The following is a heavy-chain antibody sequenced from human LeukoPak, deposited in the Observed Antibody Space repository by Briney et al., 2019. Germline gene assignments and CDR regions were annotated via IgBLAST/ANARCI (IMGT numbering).Heavy chain of an antibody. CDR3: AKDKRYCSGGSCYPTSPTSY. D-gene: IGHD2-15*01. CDR1: GFTFSSYG. V-gene: IGHV3-30*02. J-gene: IGHJ4*02. CDR2: IRYDGSNK. Sequence: GGSLRLSCAASGFTFSSYGMRWVRRAPGKGLEWVAFIRYDGSNKYYADSVKGRFTISRDNSKNTLYLQMNSLRAEDTAVYYCAKDKRYCSGGSCYPTSPTSYWGQGTLVTVSS.